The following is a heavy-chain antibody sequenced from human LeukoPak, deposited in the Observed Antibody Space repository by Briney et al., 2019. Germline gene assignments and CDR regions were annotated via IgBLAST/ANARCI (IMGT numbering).Heavy chain of an antibody. CDR1: GGSFSGYY. CDR3: AGAFRTPRSGGSCYFDY. J-gene: IGHJ4*02. D-gene: IGHD2-15*01. CDR2: INHSGST. Sequence: SETLSLTCAVYGGSFSGYYWSWIRQPPGKGLEWIGEINHSGSTNYNPSLKSRVTISVGTSKNQFSLKLSSVTAADTAVYYCAGAFRTPRSGGSCYFDYWGQGTLVTVSS. V-gene: IGHV4-34*01.